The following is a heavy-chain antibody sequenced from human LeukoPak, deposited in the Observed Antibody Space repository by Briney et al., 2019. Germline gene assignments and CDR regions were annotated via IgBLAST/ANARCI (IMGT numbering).Heavy chain of an antibody. CDR3: ARDRGWPAVHFDL. J-gene: IGHJ4*02. Sequence: GGSLRLSCAASRFTFRNYGMHWVRQAPGKGLEWVAVIWYDGSEKYYVDSVKGRFTVSRDNSKTTVYLQMNSLRVEDTAGYYCARDRGWPAVHFDLWGQGTLVTVSS. D-gene: IGHD2-15*01. CDR1: RFTFRNYG. V-gene: IGHV3-33*01. CDR2: IWYDGSEK.